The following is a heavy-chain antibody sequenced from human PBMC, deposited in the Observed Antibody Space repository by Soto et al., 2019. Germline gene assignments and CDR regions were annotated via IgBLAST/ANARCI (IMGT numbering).Heavy chain of an antibody. J-gene: IGHJ6*02. Sequence: QVQLQQWGAGLLKPSETLSLTCAVYGGSGGSFSGYYWSWIRQPPGKGLEWIGEINHSGSTNYNPSLKSRVTISVDPSKNQFSLKLSSVTAADTPVYYCARHNYDSSGYYHDYYGMDVWGQGTTVTVSS. V-gene: IGHV4-34*01. D-gene: IGHD3-22*01. CDR3: ARHNYDSSGYYHDYYGMDV. CDR1: GGSGGSFSGYY. CDR2: INHSGST.